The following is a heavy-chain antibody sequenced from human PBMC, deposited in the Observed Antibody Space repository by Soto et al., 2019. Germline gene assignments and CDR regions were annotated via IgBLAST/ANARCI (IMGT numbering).Heavy chain of an antibody. J-gene: IGHJ4*02. CDR1: GFTFSSYA. V-gene: IGHV3-23*01. CDR2: ISGSGGST. Sequence: GGSLRLSCAASGFTFSSYAMSWVRQAPGKGLEWVSAISGSGGSTYYADSVKGRFTISRDNSKNTLYLQMNSLRAEDTAVYYCAKDKGNWNYLGVFDYWGQGTLVTVSS. CDR3: AKDKGNWNYLGVFDY. D-gene: IGHD1-7*01.